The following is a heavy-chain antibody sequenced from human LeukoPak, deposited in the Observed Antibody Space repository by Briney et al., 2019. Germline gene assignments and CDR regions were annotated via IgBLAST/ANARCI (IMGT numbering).Heavy chain of an antibody. CDR2: ISYDGSNK. V-gene: IGHV3-30*18. CDR1: GFTFSSYG. Sequence: GGSLRLSCAASGFTFSSYGMHWVRQAPGKGLEWVAVISYDGSNKYYADSVKGRFTISRDNSKNTLYLQMNSLRAEDTAVYYCAKDRWGDYYFDYWGQGTLVTVSS. CDR3: AKDRWGDYYFDY. J-gene: IGHJ4*02. D-gene: IGHD2-21*02.